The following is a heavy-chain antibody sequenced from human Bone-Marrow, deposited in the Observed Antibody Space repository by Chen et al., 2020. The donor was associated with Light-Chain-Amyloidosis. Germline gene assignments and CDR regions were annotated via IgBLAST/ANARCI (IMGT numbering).Heavy chain of an antibody. Sequence: EVQLEQSGPEVKKPGESLKISCKGSGYTFPNYWIGWVRQMPGKGLEWMGVIYPDDSDASYSPSFEGKVTISADTSITTAYLQWRSLKASDTAMYYCARRRDGYNFDYWGQGTLVTVAS. CDR3: ARRRDGYNFDY. J-gene: IGHJ4*02. CDR2: IYPDDSDA. V-gene: IGHV5-51*01. D-gene: IGHD5-12*01. CDR1: GYTFPNYW.